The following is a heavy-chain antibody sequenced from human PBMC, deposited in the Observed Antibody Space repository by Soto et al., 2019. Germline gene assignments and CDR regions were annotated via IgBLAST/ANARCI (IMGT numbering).Heavy chain of an antibody. D-gene: IGHD2-15*01. V-gene: IGHV3-9*01. J-gene: IGHJ6*03. CDR2: ISWNSGSI. CDR1: GFTFDDYA. Sequence: EVQLVESGGGLVQPGRSLRLSCAASGFTFDDYAMHWVRQAPGKGLAWVSGISWNSGSIGYADSVKGRFTISRDNAKNSLYLQMNSLRAEDTALYYCAKDVGGNYYYYYYMDVWGKGTTVTVSS. CDR3: AKDVGGNYYYYYYMDV.